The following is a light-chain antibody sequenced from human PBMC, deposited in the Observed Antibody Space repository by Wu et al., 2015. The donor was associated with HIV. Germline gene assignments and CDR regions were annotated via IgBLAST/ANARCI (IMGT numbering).Light chain of an antibody. Sequence: EIVLTQSPGTLSVSPGERVTLSCRASQSVSSNLAWYQQKPGQAPKLLIYRASTRATGIPARFSGSGSGTEFTLTISTLQSGDVAVYYCQQYNDWPQTFGQGTKVE. CDR3: QQYNDWPQT. CDR1: QSVSSN. CDR2: RAS. V-gene: IGKV3-15*01. J-gene: IGKJ1*01.